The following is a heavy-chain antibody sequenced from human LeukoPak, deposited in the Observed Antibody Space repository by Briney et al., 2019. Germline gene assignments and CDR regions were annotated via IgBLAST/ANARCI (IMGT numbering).Heavy chain of an antibody. CDR1: GGSISSSSYY. CDR3: ARAVPPGYSSSWYLAFDY. Sequence: SETLSLTCTVSGGSISSSSYYWGWIRQPPGKGLEWIGRIYYCGSTYYNPSLKSRVTISVDTSKNQFSLKRSSVTAADTAVYYCARAVPPGYSSSWYLAFDYWGQGTLVTVSS. CDR2: IYYCGST. D-gene: IGHD6-13*01. V-gene: IGHV4-39*01. J-gene: IGHJ4*02.